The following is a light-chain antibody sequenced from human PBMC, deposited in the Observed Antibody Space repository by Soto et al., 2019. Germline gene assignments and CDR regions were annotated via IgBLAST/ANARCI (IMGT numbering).Light chain of an antibody. Sequence: EIVMTQSPATLSVSPGERATLSCRASQSVRTNLAWYQLKPGQSPRLLIYSASTRATGIPARLSGSGSGTEFILTISNLQSEDFAGYYCQQYDTWPLAFGQGTKLEIK. CDR2: SAS. V-gene: IGKV3-15*01. J-gene: IGKJ2*01. CDR1: QSVRTN. CDR3: QQYDTWPLA.